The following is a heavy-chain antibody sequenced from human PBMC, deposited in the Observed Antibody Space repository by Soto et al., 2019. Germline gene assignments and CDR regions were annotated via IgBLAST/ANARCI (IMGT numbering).Heavy chain of an antibody. CDR2: INHSGST. J-gene: IGHJ4*02. V-gene: IGHV4-34*01. CDR3: ARGGWLRSTIDY. CDR1: GGSFSGYY. D-gene: IGHD5-12*01. Sequence: SETLSLTCAVYGGSFSGYYWSWIRQPPGKGLEWIGEINHSGSTNYNPSLKSRVTISVDTSKNQFSLKLSSVTAADTAVYYCARGGWLRSTIDYWGQGTLVTVSS.